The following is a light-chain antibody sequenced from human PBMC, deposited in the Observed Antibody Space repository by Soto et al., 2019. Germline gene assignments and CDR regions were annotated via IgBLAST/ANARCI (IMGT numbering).Light chain of an antibody. CDR1: SSDVGGYNY. CDR3: SSYRSSGTILV. V-gene: IGLV2-14*01. CDR2: EVS. Sequence: QSVLTQPASVSGSPGQSLTISCTGTSSDVGGYNYVSWYQQHPGKAPKLMIDEVSNRPSGVSNRFSGSKSGNTASLTISGLQAGDEAGYYCSSYRSSGTILVFGTGPKVNVL. J-gene: IGLJ1*01.